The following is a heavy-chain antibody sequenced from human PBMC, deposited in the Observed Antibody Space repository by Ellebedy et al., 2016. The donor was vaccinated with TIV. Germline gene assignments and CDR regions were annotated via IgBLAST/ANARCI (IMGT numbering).Heavy chain of an antibody. CDR2: ISYDGSNK. CDR3: ARDTGDDSSGYASYYYYGMDV. V-gene: IGHV3-30-3*01. D-gene: IGHD3-22*01. J-gene: IGHJ6*02. Sequence: GESLKISXASSGFTFSSYAMHWVRQAPGKGLEWVAVISYDGSNKYYADSVKGRFTISRDNSKNTLYLQMNSLRAEDTAVYYCARDTGDDSSGYASYYYYGMDVWGQGTTVTVSS. CDR1: GFTFSSYA.